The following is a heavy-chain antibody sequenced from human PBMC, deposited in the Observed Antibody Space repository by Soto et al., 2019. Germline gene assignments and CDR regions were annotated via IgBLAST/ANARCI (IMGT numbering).Heavy chain of an antibody. V-gene: IGHV4-34*01. J-gene: IGHJ6*02. D-gene: IGHD3-10*01. CDR3: ARGELLWFGERGYYYYYGMDV. CDR2: INHSGST. CDR1: GGSFSCYY. Sequence: PSETLSLTCAVYGGSFSCYYWSWIRQPPGKGLEWIGEINHSGSTNYNPSLKSRVTISVDTSKNQFSLKLSSVTAADTAVYYCARGELLWFGERGYYYYYGMDVWGQGTTVTVSS.